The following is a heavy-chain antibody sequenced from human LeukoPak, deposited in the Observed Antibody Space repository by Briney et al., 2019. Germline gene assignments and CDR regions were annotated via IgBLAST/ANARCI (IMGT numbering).Heavy chain of an antibody. CDR1: GYTFTGYY. CDR2: INPNSGGT. Sequence: ASVRVSCKASGYTFTGYYMHWVRQAPGQGLEWMGWINPNSGGTNYAQKFQGRVTMTRDTSISTAYMELSRLRSDGTAVYYCARRHYYDSSGYYVGAFDIWGQGTMVTVSS. J-gene: IGHJ3*02. D-gene: IGHD3-22*01. V-gene: IGHV1-2*02. CDR3: ARRHYYDSSGYYVGAFDI.